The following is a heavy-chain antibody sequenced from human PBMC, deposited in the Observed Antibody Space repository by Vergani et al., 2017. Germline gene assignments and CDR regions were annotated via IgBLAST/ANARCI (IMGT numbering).Heavy chain of an antibody. V-gene: IGHV3-30*03. CDR1: GFTSSYYG. CDR3: ATKSCGTPGCQIGYFRE. Sequence: QVHLVESGGGVVQPGRSLRLSCVVSGFTSSYYGMPWVRQAPGKGLEWVAVISYDGTQKYYADSVKGRFTISRDNSKSTLYLQRNSLRTEDTAVYYCATKSCGTPGCQIGYFREWGQGTLVTVSS. J-gene: IGHJ1*01. CDR2: ISYDGTQK. D-gene: IGHD1-1*01.